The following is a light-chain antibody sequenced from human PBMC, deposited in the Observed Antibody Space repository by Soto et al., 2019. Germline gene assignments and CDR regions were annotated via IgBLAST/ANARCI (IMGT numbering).Light chain of an antibody. CDR3: QQYVSPPWT. V-gene: IGKV3-20*01. CDR2: GAS. Sequence: EIVLTHSPGTLSLSPGERATLSCRASQSLSKTYLAWYQKKPGQAPRLLIDGASSRATGTPDRFSGSGSGTDFTLTISRLEPEDFALYYCQQYVSPPWTFGQGTKVEIK. CDR1: QSLSKTY. J-gene: IGKJ1*01.